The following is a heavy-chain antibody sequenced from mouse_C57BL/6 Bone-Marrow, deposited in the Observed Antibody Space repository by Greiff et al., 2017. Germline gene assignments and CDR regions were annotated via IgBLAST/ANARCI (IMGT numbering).Heavy chain of an antibody. D-gene: IGHD3-1*01. V-gene: IGHV1-50*01. CDR3: ARYRGAMDY. Sequence: VQLQQPGAELVKPGASVKLSCKASGYTFTSYWMPWVKQRPGQGLEWIGEIDPSDSYTNYTQKFKGKATLTVDTSSSTAYMQLSSLTSEDSAVYYCARYRGAMDYWGQGTSVTVSS. J-gene: IGHJ4*01. CDR2: IDPSDSYT. CDR1: GYTFTSYW.